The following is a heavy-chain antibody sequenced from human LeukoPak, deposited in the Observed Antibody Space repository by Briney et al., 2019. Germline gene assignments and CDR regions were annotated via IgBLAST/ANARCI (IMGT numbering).Heavy chain of an antibody. V-gene: IGHV4-59*01. CDR1: GGSISSYY. CDR3: ARAWSVVVPAAKLFDP. Sequence: PSETLSLTCTVSGGSISSYYWSWIRQPPGKGLEWIGYIYYSGSTNYHPSLKSRVTISVDTSKNQFSLKLSSVTAADTAVYYCARAWSVVVPAAKLFDPWGQGTLVTVSS. D-gene: IGHD2-2*01. CDR2: IYYSGST. J-gene: IGHJ5*02.